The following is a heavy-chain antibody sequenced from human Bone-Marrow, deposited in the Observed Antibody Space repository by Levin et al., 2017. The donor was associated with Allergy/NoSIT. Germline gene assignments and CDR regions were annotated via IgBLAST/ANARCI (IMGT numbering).Heavy chain of an antibody. V-gene: IGHV3-53*01. Sequence: GESLKISCVVSGFSVTTHYMSWVRQAPGKVLEWVSVIYRDGGTSYTESVKGRFTIARDSSQNTVYLQMNSLRAEDTAVYFCARDKNTMTPGFHYYYYMDGWGKGTTVTVS. CDR1: GFSVTTHY. CDR3: ARDKNTMTPGFHYYYYMDG. D-gene: IGHD3-3*01. J-gene: IGHJ6*03. CDR2: IYRDGGT.